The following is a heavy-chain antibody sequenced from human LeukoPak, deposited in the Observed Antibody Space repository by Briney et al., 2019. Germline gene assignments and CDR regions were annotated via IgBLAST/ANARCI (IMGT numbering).Heavy chain of an antibody. J-gene: IGHJ3*02. V-gene: IGHV4-4*07. CDR2: IYTSGST. D-gene: IGHD3-3*01. Sequence: PSETLSLTCTVSGGSISSYYWSWIRQPAGKGLEWIGHIYTSGSTNYNPSLKSRVTMSVDTSKNQFSLKLSSVTAADTAVYYCARDGVLRPFPLDAFDIWVQGTMVTVSS. CDR3: ARDGVLRPFPLDAFDI. CDR1: GGSISSYY.